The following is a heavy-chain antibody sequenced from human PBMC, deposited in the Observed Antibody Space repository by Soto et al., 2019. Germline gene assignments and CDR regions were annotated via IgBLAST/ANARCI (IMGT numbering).Heavy chain of an antibody. D-gene: IGHD2-21*02. J-gene: IGHJ5*02. CDR1: GGSITDYS. Sequence: SETLSLTCTVSGGSITDYSWVWIRQPAGKGLEWIGRIFSSGSTNYNPSLKGRITMSLGASKNQFSLKLNSATATDTAAYFCARDQGVVVTADNWFDPWGQGILVTVSS. CDR2: IFSSGST. CDR3: ARDQGVVVTADNWFDP. V-gene: IGHV4-4*07.